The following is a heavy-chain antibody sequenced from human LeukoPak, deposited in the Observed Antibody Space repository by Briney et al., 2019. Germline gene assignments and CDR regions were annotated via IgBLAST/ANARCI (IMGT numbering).Heavy chain of an antibody. CDR3: AKEYDSGGYGANFDY. D-gene: IGHD3-10*01. Sequence: GGSLRLSCAASGFTFSSTSMSWVRQAPGKGLEWVAVTVGGGDGTYYADSVKGRFTISRDNSKNTMYLQMNSLRAEDTAVYYCAKEYDSGGYGANFDYWGQGTLVTVSS. CDR1: GFTFSSTS. J-gene: IGHJ4*02. CDR2: TVGGGDGT. V-gene: IGHV3-23*01.